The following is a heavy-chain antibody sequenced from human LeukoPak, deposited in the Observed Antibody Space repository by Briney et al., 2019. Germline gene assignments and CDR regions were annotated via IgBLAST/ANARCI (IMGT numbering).Heavy chain of an antibody. CDR1: GYSFTSYY. J-gene: IGHJ4*02. V-gene: IGHV1-2*02. CDR2: INPNSGGT. CDR3: ARGEAVYDILTGYYGGGDY. D-gene: IGHD3-9*01. Sequence: ASVKVSCKASGYSFTSYYMHWVRQAPGQGLEWMGWINPNSGGTNYAQKFQGRVTMTRDTSISTAYMELSRLRSDDTAVYYCARGEAVYDILTGYYGGGDYWGQGTLVTVSS.